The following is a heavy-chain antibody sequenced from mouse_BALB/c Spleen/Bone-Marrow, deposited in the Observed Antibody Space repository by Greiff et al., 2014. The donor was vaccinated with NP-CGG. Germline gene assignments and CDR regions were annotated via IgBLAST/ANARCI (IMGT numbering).Heavy chain of an antibody. Sequence: EVMLVESGGGLVRPGGSPKLSCAASGFTFSDYYMYWVRQTPEKRLEWVATISDGGSYTYYPDSVKGRFTISRDNAKNNLYLQMSSLKSEDTAMYYCARVSYDYFDYWGQGTTLTVSS. CDR2: ISDGGSYT. J-gene: IGHJ2*01. CDR1: GFTFSDYY. CDR3: ARVSYDYFDY. V-gene: IGHV5-4*02. D-gene: IGHD2-4*01.